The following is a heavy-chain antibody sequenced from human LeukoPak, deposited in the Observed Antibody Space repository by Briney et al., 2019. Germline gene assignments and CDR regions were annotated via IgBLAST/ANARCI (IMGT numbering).Heavy chain of an antibody. J-gene: IGHJ6*03. CDR1: GFTFSSYA. D-gene: IGHD2-15*01. V-gene: IGHV3-23*01. Sequence: PGGSLRLSCAASGFTFSSYAMSWVRQAPGKGLEWVSAISGSGGSTYYADSVKGRFTISRDNSKNTLYLQMNSLRAEDTAVYYCAKYPPSWWGWEYYYYYYYMDVWGKGTTVTISS. CDR3: AKYPPSWWGWEYYYYYYYMDV. CDR2: ISGSGGST.